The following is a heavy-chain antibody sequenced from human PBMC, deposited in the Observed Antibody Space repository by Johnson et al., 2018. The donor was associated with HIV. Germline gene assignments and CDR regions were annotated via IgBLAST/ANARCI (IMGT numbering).Heavy chain of an antibody. D-gene: IGHD6-13*01. CDR3: AKDFYTSSWTNDAFDI. Sequence: VQLVESGGGLVQPGGSLRLSCAASGFTFSDYYMSWIRQAPGKGLEWVSYISSSGSTIYYADSVKGRFTISRDNAKNSLYLQMNSLRAEDTAVYYCAKDFYTSSWTNDAFDIWGQGTMVTVSS. CDR1: GFTFSDYY. J-gene: IGHJ3*02. V-gene: IGHV3-11*04. CDR2: ISSSGSTI.